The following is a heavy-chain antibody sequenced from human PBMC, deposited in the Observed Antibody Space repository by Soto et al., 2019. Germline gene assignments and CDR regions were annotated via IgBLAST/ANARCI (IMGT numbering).Heavy chain of an antibody. CDR1: GGSISSGGYY. CDR3: ARRDSGYIHGPPHYYYGLDV. J-gene: IGHJ6*02. CDR2: IDYSGST. V-gene: IGHV4-31*03. D-gene: IGHD5-18*01. Sequence: QVQLQESGPGLVKPSQTLSLTCSVSGGSISSGGYYWCLVRQHPGKGLEWIGYIDYSGSTNYNPSLTSRLSMSVDTSKNHFSLQLTSVTAADTAVYYCARRDSGYIHGPPHYYYGLDVWGQGTTVTVSS.